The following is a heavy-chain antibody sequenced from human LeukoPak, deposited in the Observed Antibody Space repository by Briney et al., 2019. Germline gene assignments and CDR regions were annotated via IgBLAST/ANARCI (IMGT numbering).Heavy chain of an antibody. Sequence: SETLSLTCTVSGGSVGSDNSYWNWIRQPAGKGLEWIGRIYADGSSTYNPSLKSRVTILVDTSKNQFSLRLSSMAAADTAVYYCARGYYYRTWGQGTLVTVSS. CDR1: GGSVGSDNSY. J-gene: IGHJ4*02. CDR2: IYADGSS. CDR3: ARGYYYRT. V-gene: IGHV4-61*02. D-gene: IGHD3-10*01.